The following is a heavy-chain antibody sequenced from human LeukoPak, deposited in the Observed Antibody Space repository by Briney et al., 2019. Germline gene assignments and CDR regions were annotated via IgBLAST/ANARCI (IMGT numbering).Heavy chain of an antibody. CDR3: ARGPVGYSYGQN. J-gene: IGHJ4*02. D-gene: IGHD5-18*01. V-gene: IGHV1-8*01. CDR2: MNPNSGNT. CDR1: GYTYTSYD. Sequence: ASVKVSCKASGYTYTSYDINWVRQATGQELEWMGWMNPNSGNTGYAQKFQGRVTMTRNTSISTAYMELSSLRSEDTAVYYCARGPVGYSYGQNWGQGTLVTVSS.